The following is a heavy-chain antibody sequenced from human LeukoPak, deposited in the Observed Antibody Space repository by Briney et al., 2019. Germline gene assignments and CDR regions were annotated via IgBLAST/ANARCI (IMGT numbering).Heavy chain of an antibody. D-gene: IGHD2-15*01. CDR3: AREDCSGGSCYSNWFDP. CDR1: GDSVSSNSAA. J-gene: IGHJ5*02. CDR2: TYYRSKWYN. V-gene: IGHV6-1*01. Sequence: PSQTLSLTCAISGDSVSSNSAAWNWIRQSPSRGLEWLGRTYYRSKWYNDYAVSVKSRITINPDTSKNQFSLQLNSVTPEDTAVYYCAREDCSGGSCYSNWFDPWGQGTLVTVSS.